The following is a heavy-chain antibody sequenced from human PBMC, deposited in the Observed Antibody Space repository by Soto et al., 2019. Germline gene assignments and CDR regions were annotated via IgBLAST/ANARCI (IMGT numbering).Heavy chain of an antibody. V-gene: IGHV3-74*01. CDR3: AKDPMYSSGWYMAQAPFDY. J-gene: IGHJ4*02. Sequence: GGSLRLSCAASGFTFSNYWIHWVRQAPGKGLVWVSGFSSDGGGTTYADSVKGRFTISRDNSKNTLYLQMNSLRAEDTAVYYCAKDPMYSSGWYMAQAPFDYWGQGTLVTAPQ. CDR1: GFTFSNYW. CDR2: FSSDGGGT. D-gene: IGHD6-19*01.